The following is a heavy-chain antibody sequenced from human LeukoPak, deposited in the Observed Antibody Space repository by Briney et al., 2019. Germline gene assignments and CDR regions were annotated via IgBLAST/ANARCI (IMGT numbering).Heavy chain of an antibody. V-gene: IGHV3-7*01. CDR3: ARVNSLLASSWGL. J-gene: IGHJ4*02. Sequence: GGSLRLSCAASGFTFSAYGMHWVRQAPGKGLEWVANIKQDGSEKYYVDSVKGRFTISRDNAKTSLYLQMNSLRSEDTALYYCARVNSLLASSWGLWGQGTLVTVSS. D-gene: IGHD6-13*01. CDR2: IKQDGSEK. CDR1: GFTFSAYG.